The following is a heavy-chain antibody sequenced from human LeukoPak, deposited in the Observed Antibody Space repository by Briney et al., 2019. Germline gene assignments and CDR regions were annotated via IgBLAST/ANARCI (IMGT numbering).Heavy chain of an antibody. CDR2: IIPILGIS. J-gene: IGHJ3*02. D-gene: IGHD3-22*01. Sequence: SVKVSCKACGGSFSRYPINWVRQAPGQGLEWLGRIIPILGISNYAQKFQDRVTITADKSTSTAYMELRSLRSEDTAVYYFARDRTHYYYDRSGYYHQDAFDIWGQGTMVTVSS. CDR3: ARDRTHYYYDRSGYYHQDAFDI. CDR1: GGSFSRYP. V-gene: IGHV1-69*04.